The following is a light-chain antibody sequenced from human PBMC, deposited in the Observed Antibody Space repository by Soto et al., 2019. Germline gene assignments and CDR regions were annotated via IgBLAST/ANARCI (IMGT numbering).Light chain of an antibody. Sequence: IQLTQSPSSLSASVGDSVTIPCRASEDITIYLAWYQQKPGKAPTLLMYAASTLQSGVPSRFSGSGSGTDFTLTISSLQAEDFATYYCQQTRRYPSTFGGGTKVEIK. J-gene: IGKJ4*01. CDR1: EDITIY. V-gene: IGKV1-9*01. CDR2: AAS. CDR3: QQTRRYPST.